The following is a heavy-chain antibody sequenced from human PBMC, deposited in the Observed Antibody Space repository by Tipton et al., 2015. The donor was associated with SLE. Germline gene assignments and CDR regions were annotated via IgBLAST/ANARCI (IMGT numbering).Heavy chain of an antibody. V-gene: IGHV3-20*04. CDR1: GFRFDDYG. CDR3: ARVGAARPYYYGMDV. CDR2: INWNAGSI. Sequence: GSLRLSCAASGFRFDDYGMTWVRQAPGKGLEWVSGINWNAGSIGYADSVKGRFTISRDNAKNSLYLQMNSLRAEDTALYYCARVGAARPYYYGMDVWGQGTTSTVS. J-gene: IGHJ6*02. D-gene: IGHD6-6*01.